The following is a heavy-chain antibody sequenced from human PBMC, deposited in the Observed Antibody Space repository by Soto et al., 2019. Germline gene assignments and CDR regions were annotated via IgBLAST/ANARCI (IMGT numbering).Heavy chain of an antibody. CDR3: ARGTWDSSGWYTFPFDY. CDR1: GYTFTSYY. D-gene: IGHD6-19*01. J-gene: IGHJ4*02. CDR2: INPSGSST. V-gene: IGHV1-46*01. Sequence: ASVKVSCKASGYTFTSYYMHCVRQAPGQGLEWIGIINPSGSSTNYAQNFQDRVTMTRDTSTSTVYMELSSLRSEDTAVYYCARGTWDSSGWYTFPFDYWGQGTVVTVSS.